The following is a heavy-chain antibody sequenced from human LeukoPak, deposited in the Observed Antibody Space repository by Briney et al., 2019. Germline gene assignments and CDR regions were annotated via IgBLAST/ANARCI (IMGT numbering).Heavy chain of an antibody. D-gene: IGHD2-15*01. Sequence: GASVKVSCKASGYTFTSYDINWVRQATGQGLEWMGWMNPNSGNTGYAQKFQGRVTITRNTSISTAYMELSSLRSEDTAVYHCARGYCSGGSCYSAVDYWGQGTLVTVSS. J-gene: IGHJ4*02. CDR1: GYTFTSYD. CDR2: MNPNSGNT. CDR3: ARGYCSGGSCYSAVDY. V-gene: IGHV1-8*03.